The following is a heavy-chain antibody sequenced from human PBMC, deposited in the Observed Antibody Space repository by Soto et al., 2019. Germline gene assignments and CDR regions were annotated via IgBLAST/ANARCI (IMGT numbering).Heavy chain of an antibody. J-gene: IGHJ4*02. CDR2: TSWNSGSI. Sequence: EVQLVESGGGLVQPGRSLRLSCAASGFTFDDYAMHWVRQAPGKGLEWVSGTSWNSGSIGYADSVKGRFTISRDNAKNSLYLQMNSLRAEDTALYYCAKGRYSNYFDYWGQGTLVTVSS. V-gene: IGHV3-9*01. CDR3: AKGRYSNYFDY. CDR1: GFTFDDYA. D-gene: IGHD4-4*01.